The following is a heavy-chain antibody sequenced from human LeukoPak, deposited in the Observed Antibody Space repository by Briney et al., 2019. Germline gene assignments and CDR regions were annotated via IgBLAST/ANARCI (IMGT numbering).Heavy chain of an antibody. D-gene: IGHD2-21*02. V-gene: IGHV3-23*01. Sequence: GGSLRPSCAASGFTFSSYAMSWVRQAPGKGLEWVSAISGSGGSTYYADSVKGRFTISRDNSKNTLYLQMNSLRAEDTAVYYCASPVGHIVVVTAGYWGQGTLVTVSS. CDR1: GFTFSSYA. CDR3: ASPVGHIVVVTAGY. CDR2: ISGSGGST. J-gene: IGHJ4*02.